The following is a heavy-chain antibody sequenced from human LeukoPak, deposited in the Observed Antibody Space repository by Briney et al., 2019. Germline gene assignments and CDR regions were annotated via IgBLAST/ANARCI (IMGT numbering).Heavy chain of an antibody. CDR2: IKSDGGT. V-gene: IGHV3-74*01. Sequence: GGSLRLSCAASGFTFSTYWMHWVRQAPGKGLVWVSRIKSDGGTNYADSVKGRFTISRDNSKNTLYLQMNSLRAEDTAVYYCAKDLMGTIGWYTDYWGQGTLVTVSS. CDR3: AKDLMGTIGWYTDY. J-gene: IGHJ4*02. CDR1: GFTFSTYW. D-gene: IGHD6-19*01.